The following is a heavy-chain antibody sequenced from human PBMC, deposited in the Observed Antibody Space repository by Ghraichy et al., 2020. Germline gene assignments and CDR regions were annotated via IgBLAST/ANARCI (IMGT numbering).Heavy chain of an antibody. CDR2: INHSGST. J-gene: IGHJ2*01. CDR3: ARGVDYCTNGVCYSWYFDL. D-gene: IGHD2-8*01. Sequence: SETLSLTCAVYGGSFSGYYWSWIRQPPGKGLEWIGEINHSGSTNYNPSLKSRVTISVDTTKNQSSLKLSSVTAADTAVYYCARGVDYCTNGVCYSWYFDLWGRGTLVTVSS. CDR1: GGSFSGYY. V-gene: IGHV4-34*01.